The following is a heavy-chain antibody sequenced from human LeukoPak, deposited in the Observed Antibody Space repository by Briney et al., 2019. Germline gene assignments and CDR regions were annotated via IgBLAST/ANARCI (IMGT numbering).Heavy chain of an antibody. D-gene: IGHD3-22*01. CDR2: IYYCGRT. CDR3: ARAYYYASSAFDI. V-gene: IGHV4-39*01. CDR1: GXSISSSEDC. J-gene: IGHJ3*02. Sequence: PSETLSLTCTVSGXSISSSEDCWGWIRQPPGQERVWSGGIYYCGRTFYRSSLKSRVTISVETSKKEFTLKLTSVTAADTAVYYCARAYYYASSAFDIWGQGTMVTVSS.